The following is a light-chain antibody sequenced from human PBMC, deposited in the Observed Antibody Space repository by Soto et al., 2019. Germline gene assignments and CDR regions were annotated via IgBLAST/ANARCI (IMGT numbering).Light chain of an antibody. J-gene: IGKJ2*01. Sequence: DIQMTQSPSTLSASVGDRVTITCRASQSISSWLAWYQQKPGKAPKLLIFTASHLESEVPSRFSGSGSGTEFTLTISSLQPDDSATYYCQHYNTYPYTFGQGTKVDIK. CDR2: TAS. CDR1: QSISSW. CDR3: QHYNTYPYT. V-gene: IGKV1-5*03.